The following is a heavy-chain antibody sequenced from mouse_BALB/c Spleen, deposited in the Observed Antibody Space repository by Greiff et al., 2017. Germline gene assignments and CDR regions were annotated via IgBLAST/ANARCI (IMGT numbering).Heavy chain of an antibody. D-gene: IGHD1-2*01. V-gene: IGHV5-17*02. J-gene: IGHJ3*01. CDR2: ISSGSSTI. CDR3: ARGVTTATFAY. CDR1: GFTFSSFG. Sequence: QVVESGGGLVQPGGSRKLSCAASGFTFSSFGMHWVRQAPEKGLEWVAYISSGSSTIYYADTVKGRFTISRDNPKNTLFLQMTSLRSEDTAMYYCARGVTTATFAYWGQGTLVTVSA.